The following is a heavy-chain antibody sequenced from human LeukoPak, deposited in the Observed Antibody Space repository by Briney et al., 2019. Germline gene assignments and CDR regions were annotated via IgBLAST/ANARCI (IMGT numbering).Heavy chain of an antibody. CDR1: GFTFSNYT. V-gene: IGHV3-21*01. J-gene: IGHJ4*02. D-gene: IGHD3-10*01. Sequence: GGSLRLSCAASGFTFSNYTMHWVRQAPGKGLEWVSSISSSSSDIYYANSVKGRFTISRDNSKNALYLQMNSLRAEDTAVYYCAKDYGLTMVRGVTIDYWGQGTLVTVSS. CDR3: AKDYGLTMVRGVTIDY. CDR2: ISSSSSDI.